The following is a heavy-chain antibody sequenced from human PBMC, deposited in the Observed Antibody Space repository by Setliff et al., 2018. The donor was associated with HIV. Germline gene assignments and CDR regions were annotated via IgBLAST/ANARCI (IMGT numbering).Heavy chain of an antibody. J-gene: IGHJ4*02. CDR3: ARANFWSGYYGY. Sequence: SETLSLTCTVSGGSISTSSFSWGWVRQSPGRGLEWIGSIYYSGSTYYNPSLKSRVTISVDTSKNQFSLKLSSVTAADTAVYYCARANFWSGYYGYWGQGTLVTVSS. V-gene: IGHV4-39*07. CDR2: IYYSGST. D-gene: IGHD3-3*01. CDR1: GGSISTSSFS.